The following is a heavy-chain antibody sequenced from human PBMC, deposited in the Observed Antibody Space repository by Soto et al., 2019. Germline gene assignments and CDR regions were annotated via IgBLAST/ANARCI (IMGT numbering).Heavy chain of an antibody. Sequence: KGREWVEVIWSDGSNTYYADSVKGRFTHSRDNSKNTLYLQMNSLRAEDTAVYYCASVFFFQAEDGIRDILPVSAFLLNRSSDL. J-gene: IGHJ2*01. V-gene: IGHV3-33*01. CDR2: IWSDGSNT. D-gene: IGHD1-20*01. CDR3: ASVFFFQAEDGIRDILPVSAFLLNRSSDL.